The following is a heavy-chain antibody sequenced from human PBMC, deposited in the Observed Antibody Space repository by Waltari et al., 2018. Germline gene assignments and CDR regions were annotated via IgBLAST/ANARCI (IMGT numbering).Heavy chain of an antibody. CDR1: GFSLSTSGVG. D-gene: IGHD1-26*01. V-gene: IGHV4-39*07. CDR2: INHSGST. CDR3: ARAWISLILGATSAFDI. Sequence: KESGPTLVKPTQTLTLTCTFSGFSLSTSGVGVGWIRQPPGKGLEWIGEINHSGSTNYNPSLKSRVTISVDTSKNQFSLKLSSVTAADTAVYYCARAWISLILGATSAFDIWGQGTMVTVS. J-gene: IGHJ3*02.